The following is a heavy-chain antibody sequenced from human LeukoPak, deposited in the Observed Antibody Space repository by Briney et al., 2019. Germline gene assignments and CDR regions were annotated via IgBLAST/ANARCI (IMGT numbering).Heavy chain of an antibody. V-gene: IGHV4-31*03. D-gene: IGHD2-8*01. J-gene: IGHJ3*02. Sequence: SQTLSLTCTVSGGSISSGGYYWSWIRQHPGKGLEWIGYIYYSGSTNYNPSLKSRVTMSVDTSKNQFSLKLSSVTAADTAVYYCARTLLMVYAYDAFDIWGQGTMVTVSS. CDR1: GGSISSGGYY. CDR2: IYYSGST. CDR3: ARTLLMVYAYDAFDI.